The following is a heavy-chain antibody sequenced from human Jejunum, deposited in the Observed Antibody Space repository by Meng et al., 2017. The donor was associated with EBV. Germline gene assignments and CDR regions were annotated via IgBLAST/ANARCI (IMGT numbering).Heavy chain of an antibody. Sequence: EVQLLESGGGLVQPGGSLRLSCAASGFTFSSHSMSWVRQAPGKGLEWVSAITGNGGNTYYADSVKGRFTISRDNSKNTVYLQMNSLRAEDTAVYYCARLTDYWDQGHRGTVYS. J-gene: IGHJ4*02. D-gene: IGHD2-21*01. CDR2: ITGNGGNT. CDR1: GFTFSSHS. V-gene: IGHV3-23*01. CDR3: ARLTDY.